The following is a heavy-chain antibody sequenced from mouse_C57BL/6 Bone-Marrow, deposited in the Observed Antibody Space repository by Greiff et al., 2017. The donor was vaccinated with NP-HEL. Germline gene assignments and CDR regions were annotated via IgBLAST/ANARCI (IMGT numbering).Heavy chain of an antibody. CDR2: IDPENGDT. D-gene: IGHD4-1*01. CDR3: TGTGEGFAY. V-gene: IGHV14-4*01. CDR1: GFNIKDDY. J-gene: IGHJ3*01. Sequence: VQLQQSGAELVRPGASVKLSCTASGFNIKDDYMHWVKQRPEQGLEWIGWIDPENGDTEYASKFQGKATITADTSSNTAYLQLSSLTSEDTAVYYCTGTGEGFAYWGQGTLVTVSA.